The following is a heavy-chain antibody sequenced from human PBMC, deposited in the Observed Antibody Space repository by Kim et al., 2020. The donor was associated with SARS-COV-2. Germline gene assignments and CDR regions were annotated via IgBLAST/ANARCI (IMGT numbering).Heavy chain of an antibody. J-gene: IGHJ4*02. V-gene: IGHV7-4-1*02. CDR3: ARLSLTFVSFRFPDY. D-gene: IGHD3-10*01. CDR2: INTNTGNP. CDR1: GYTFTSYA. Sequence: ASVKVSCKASGYTFTSYAMNWVRQAPGQGLEWMGWINTNTGNPTYAQGFTGRFVFSLDTSVSTAYLQISSLKAEDTAVYYCARLSLTFVSFRFPDYWGQGTLVTVSS.